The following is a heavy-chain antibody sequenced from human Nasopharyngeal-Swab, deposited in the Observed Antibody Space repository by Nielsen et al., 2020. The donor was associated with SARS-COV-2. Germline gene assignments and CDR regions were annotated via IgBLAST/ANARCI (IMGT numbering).Heavy chain of an antibody. V-gene: IGHV4-34*01. Sequence: GSLRLPCAVYGGSFSGYHWSWIRQPPGKGLEWIGEINHSGSTNYNPSLKSRVTISVDTSKNQFSLKLSSVTAADTAVYYCAREGPPWLSAFDIWGQGTMVTVSS. CDR3: AREGPPWLSAFDI. CDR1: GGSFSGYH. CDR2: INHSGST. J-gene: IGHJ3*02. D-gene: IGHD3-22*01.